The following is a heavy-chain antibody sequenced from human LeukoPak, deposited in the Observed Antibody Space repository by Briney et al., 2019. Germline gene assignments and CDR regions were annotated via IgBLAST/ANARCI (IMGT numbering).Heavy chain of an antibody. CDR2: IYSSGNT. CDR3: ARLQRPRITLVRGVMNYFDY. V-gene: IGHV4-39*01. J-gene: IGHJ4*02. Sequence: KPSETLSLTCTVSGGSTSSSSYFWGWVRQPPGKGLEWIGSIYSSGNTYYNPSLKSRVTISVDTSKNQFSLKLSSVTAAATAVYYCARLQRPRITLVRGVMNYFDYWGQGTLVTVSS. CDR1: GGSTSSSSYF. D-gene: IGHD3-10*01.